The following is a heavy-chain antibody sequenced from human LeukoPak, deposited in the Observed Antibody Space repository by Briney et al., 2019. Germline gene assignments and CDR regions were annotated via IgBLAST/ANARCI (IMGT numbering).Heavy chain of an antibody. CDR2: ISSSGSTI. Sequence: PGRSLRLSCAASGFTFSDYYMSWIRQAPGKGLEWVSYISSSGSTIYYADSVKGRFTISRDNAKNSLYLQMNSLRAEDTAVYYCARPPALHYYDSSTSGGAFDIWGQGTMVTVSS. CDR3: ARPPALHYYDSSTSGGAFDI. J-gene: IGHJ3*02. V-gene: IGHV3-11*01. D-gene: IGHD3-22*01. CDR1: GFTFSDYY.